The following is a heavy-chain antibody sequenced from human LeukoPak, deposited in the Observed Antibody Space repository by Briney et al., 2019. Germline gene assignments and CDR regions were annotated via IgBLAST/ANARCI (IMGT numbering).Heavy chain of an antibody. CDR1: GFTFSSYT. V-gene: IGHV3-21*01. Sequence: GGSLRLSCAASGFTFSSYTMKWVRQAPGKGLEWVSSISSSSSYIYYADSVKGRFTISRDNAKNSLFLQMNSLRTEDTAVYYCARVRAAGVGTFDIWGQGTMVTVSS. D-gene: IGHD3-3*01. J-gene: IGHJ3*02. CDR2: ISSSSSYI. CDR3: ARVRAAGVGTFDI.